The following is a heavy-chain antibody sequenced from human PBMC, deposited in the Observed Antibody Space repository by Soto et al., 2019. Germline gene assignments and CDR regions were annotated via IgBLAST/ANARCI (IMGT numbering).Heavy chain of an antibody. CDR2: IWYDGSNK. D-gene: IGHD1-20*01. J-gene: IGHJ4*02. CDR1: GFTFSSYG. V-gene: IGHV3-33*01. CDR3: ARGRYNWNNKSYFEY. Sequence: GGSLRLSCAASGFTFSSYGMHWFRQAPGKGLEWVAVIWYDGSNKYYADSVKGRFTISRDNSKNTLYLQMNSLRAEDTAVYYCARGRYNWNNKSYFEYWGQGTLVNVSS.